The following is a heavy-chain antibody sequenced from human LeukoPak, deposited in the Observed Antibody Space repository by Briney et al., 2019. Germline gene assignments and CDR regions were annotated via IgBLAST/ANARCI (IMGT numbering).Heavy chain of an antibody. CDR3: ATPLSTLTTRANNY. Sequence: PSETLSLTCTVSGAPISSSDYQWGWIRQPPGKGLEWIGTIYIGGITHYNSSLKSRVTISVDKSTNQFSLKLRSVTAADTASYYCATPLSTLTTRANNYWGQGTLVTVSS. CDR2: IYIGGIT. D-gene: IGHD5/OR15-5a*01. CDR1: GAPISSSDYQ. J-gene: IGHJ4*02. V-gene: IGHV4-39*01.